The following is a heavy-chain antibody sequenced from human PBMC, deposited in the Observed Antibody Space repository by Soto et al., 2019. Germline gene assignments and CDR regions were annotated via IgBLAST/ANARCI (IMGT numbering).Heavy chain of an antibody. V-gene: IGHV3-53*01. J-gene: IGHJ4*02. CDR3: ARDSYDSSGYYAY. D-gene: IGHD3-22*01. Sequence: GGSLRLSCAASGFTVSSNYMSWVRQAPGKGLEWVSVIYSGGSTYYADSVKGRFTISRDNSKNTLYLQMNGLRAEDTAVYYCARDSYDSSGYYAYWGQGTLVTVSS. CDR1: GFTVSSNY. CDR2: IYSGGST.